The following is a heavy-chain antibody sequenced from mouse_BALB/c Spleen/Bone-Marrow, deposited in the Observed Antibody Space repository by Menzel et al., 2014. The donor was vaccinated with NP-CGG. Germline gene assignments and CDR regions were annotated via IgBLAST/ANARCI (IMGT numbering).Heavy chain of an antibody. Sequence: EVQLQQPGAGLVKPGASVKLSCTASGFNIKDTYMHWVKQRPEQGLEWIGRIDPANGNTKYDPKFQGKATITADTSSNTAYLQLSSLTSEDTAVYYCARYDYGWYFYVWGAGTTVTVSS. V-gene: IGHV14-3*02. CDR2: IDPANGNT. CDR1: GFNIKDTY. D-gene: IGHD1-1*01. J-gene: IGHJ1*01. CDR3: ARYDYGWYFYV.